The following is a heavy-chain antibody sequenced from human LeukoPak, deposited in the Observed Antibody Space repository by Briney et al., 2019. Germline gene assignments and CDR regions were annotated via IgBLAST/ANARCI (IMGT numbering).Heavy chain of an antibody. Sequence: ASVKVSCKASGYTLTSYGISWVRQAPGQGLEWMGWISAYNGNTNYAQKLQGRVTMTTDTSTSTAYMELRSLRSDDTAVYYCARGPYYYDSSGYYYRLLFDYWGQGTLVTVSS. J-gene: IGHJ4*02. V-gene: IGHV1-18*01. CDR2: ISAYNGNT. D-gene: IGHD3-22*01. CDR1: GYTLTSYG. CDR3: ARGPYYYDSSGYYYRLLFDY.